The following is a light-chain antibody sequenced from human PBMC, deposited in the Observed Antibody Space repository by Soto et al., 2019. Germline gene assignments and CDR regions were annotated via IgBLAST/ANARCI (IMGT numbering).Light chain of an antibody. J-gene: IGKJ5*01. CDR1: QSVSNSF. CDR3: QQYGSSPPIT. CDR2: AAS. V-gene: IGKV3-20*01. Sequence: EIVLTQSPGTLSLSPGERVTLSCRASQSVSNSFLAWYQQKPGQAPRLLIYAASSRATGIPDRFSGSGSGTDFTLTISRLEPEDFAVYYCQQYGSSPPITFGQGTRLEIK.